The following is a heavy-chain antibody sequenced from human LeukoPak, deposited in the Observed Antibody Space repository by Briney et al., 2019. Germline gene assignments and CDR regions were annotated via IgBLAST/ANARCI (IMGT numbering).Heavy chain of an antibody. Sequence: PGGSLRLSCAASGFTFSSYAMHWVRQAPGKGLEWVAVISYDGSNKYYADSVKGRFTISRDNSKNTLYLQMNSLRAEDTAVYYCARARSGCLLYYFDYWGQGTLVTVSS. D-gene: IGHD3-3*01. CDR2: ISYDGSNK. CDR3: ARARSGCLLYYFDY. J-gene: IGHJ4*02. CDR1: GFTFSSYA. V-gene: IGHV3-30-3*01.